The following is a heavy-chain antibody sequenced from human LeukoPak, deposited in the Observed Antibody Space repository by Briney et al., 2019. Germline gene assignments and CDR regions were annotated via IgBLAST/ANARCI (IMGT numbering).Heavy chain of an antibody. V-gene: IGHV4-31*03. J-gene: IGHJ3*02. Sequence: PSETLSLTCTVSGGSISSGTYYWSWIRQHPGKGLEWIGYIYSSGSTYYNPSLKSRVAISVDTSKNQFSLILSSVTAADTAVYYCAAGVIVPTVTIAFDIWGQGTMVTVSS. CDR2: IYSSGST. CDR1: GGSISSGTYY. CDR3: AAGVIVPTVTIAFDI. D-gene: IGHD2-2*01.